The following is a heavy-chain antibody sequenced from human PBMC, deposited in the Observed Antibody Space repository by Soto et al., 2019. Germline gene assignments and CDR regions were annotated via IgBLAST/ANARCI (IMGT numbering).Heavy chain of an antibody. CDR2: IYFNGTT. D-gene: IGHD3-10*01. Sequence: ASETLSLTCTVSGVTLSGYYWSWIRQTPGKTLEWIGCIYFNGTTIYNPSLKSRVTISLDMSKNQFSLKLRSVTATDTAVYHCARGKGTNQYWGRRTLVSVSS. CDR1: GVTLSGYY. CDR3: ARGKGTNQY. J-gene: IGHJ4*02. V-gene: IGHV4-59*01.